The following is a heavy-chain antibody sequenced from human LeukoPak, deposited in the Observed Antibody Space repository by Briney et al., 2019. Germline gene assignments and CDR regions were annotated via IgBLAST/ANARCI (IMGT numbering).Heavy chain of an antibody. Sequence: GRSLRLSCAASGFTFSSYGMHWVRQAPGKGLEWVAVISYDGSNKYYADSVKGRFTISRDNSKNAQYLQMNSLRAEDTAVYYCAKRYYDFWSGYYGRRVDDYWGQGTLVTVSS. V-gene: IGHV3-30*18. J-gene: IGHJ4*02. CDR1: GFTFSSYG. CDR3: AKRYYDFWSGYYGRRVDDY. CDR2: ISYDGSNK. D-gene: IGHD3-3*01.